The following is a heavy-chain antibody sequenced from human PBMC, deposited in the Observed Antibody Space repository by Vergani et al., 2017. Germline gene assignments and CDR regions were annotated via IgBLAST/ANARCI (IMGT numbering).Heavy chain of an antibody. CDR1: GFTVSSNY. D-gene: IGHD2-21*02. J-gene: IGHJ3*01. CDR3: AKGTHCDLDAFDV. CDR2: IYSGGST. V-gene: IGHV3-66*01. Sequence: EVQLVESGGGLVQPGGSLRLSCAASGFTVSSNYMSWVRQAPGKGLEWVSVIYSGGSTYYADSVKGRFTISRDDSKNMLYLQMNSLKTEDTAVYYCAKGTHCDLDAFDVWSQGTIVTVSS.